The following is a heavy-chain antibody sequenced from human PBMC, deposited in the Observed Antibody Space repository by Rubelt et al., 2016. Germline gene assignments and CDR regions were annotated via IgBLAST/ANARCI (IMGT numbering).Heavy chain of an antibody. CDR3: ARDLTIAAAA. V-gene: IGHV3-30*04. CDR2: ISYDGSNK. J-gene: IGHJ5*02. D-gene: IGHD6-13*01. Sequence: HVIGKGLEWVAVISYDGSNKYYADSVKGRFTISRDNSKNTLYLQMNSLRAEDTAVYYCARDLTIAAAAWGQGTLVTVSS.